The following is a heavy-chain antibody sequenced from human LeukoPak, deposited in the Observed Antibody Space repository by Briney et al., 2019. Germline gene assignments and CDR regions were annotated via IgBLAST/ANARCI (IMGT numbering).Heavy chain of an antibody. J-gene: IGHJ5*02. CDR3: ARDQGPRGEWFDP. D-gene: IGHD3-16*01. Sequence: PSETLSLTCTVSGGSISSGSYYWSWIRQPAGKGLEYIGRMYTTGSTNYNPSLKSRVTISVDTSKNQFSLKLTSVIAADTAVYYCARDQGPRGEWFDPWGQGTLVTVSS. CDR2: MYTTGST. CDR1: GGSISSGSYY. V-gene: IGHV4-61*02.